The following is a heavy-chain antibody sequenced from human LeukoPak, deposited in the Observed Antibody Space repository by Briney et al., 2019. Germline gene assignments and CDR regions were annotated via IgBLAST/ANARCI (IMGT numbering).Heavy chain of an antibody. V-gene: IGHV3-23*01. CDR2: ISGSGGIT. CDR3: AKVPSYYYDSSGYYYIDY. J-gene: IGHJ4*02. D-gene: IGHD3-22*01. CDR1: GFTFSNYA. Sequence: PGGSLRLSCAASGFTFSNYAMSWVRQAPGRGLEWVSAISGSGGITYYADSVKGRFTISRDNSKNTQYLQMNSLRAEDTAVYYCAKVPSYYYDSSGYYYIDYWGQGTLVTVSS.